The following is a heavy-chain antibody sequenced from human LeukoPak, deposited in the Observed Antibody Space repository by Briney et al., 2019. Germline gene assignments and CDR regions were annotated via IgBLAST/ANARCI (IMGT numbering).Heavy chain of an antibody. CDR2: ISAYNGNT. CDR3: ARDGSYGSGSYSNYFDY. D-gene: IGHD3-10*01. Sequence: ASVKVSCKASGYTFTSYGISWVRQAPGQGLEWMGWISAYNGNTNYAQKLQGRVTMTTDTSTSTAYMELRSLRSDDTAVYYCARDGSYGSGSYSNYFDYWGQGTLVTVSS. J-gene: IGHJ4*02. CDR1: GYTFTSYG. V-gene: IGHV1-18*01.